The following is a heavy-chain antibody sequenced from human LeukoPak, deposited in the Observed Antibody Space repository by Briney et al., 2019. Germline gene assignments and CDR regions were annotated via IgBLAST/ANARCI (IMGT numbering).Heavy chain of an antibody. CDR1: GFTFNSYE. D-gene: IGHD3-22*01. CDR3: AKRGYYYDSSGYPNWFDP. Sequence: PGGSLRLSCAASGFTFNSYEMNWVRQAPGKGLEWVSYISRSGGIIYYADSVQGRFTISRDNSKNTLYLQMNSLRAEDTAVYYCAKRGYYYDSSGYPNWFDPWGQGTLVTVSS. J-gene: IGHJ5*02. V-gene: IGHV3-48*03. CDR2: ISRSGGII.